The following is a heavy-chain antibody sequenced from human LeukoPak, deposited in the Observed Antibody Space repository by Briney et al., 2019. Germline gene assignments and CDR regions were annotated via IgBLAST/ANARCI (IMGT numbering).Heavy chain of an antibody. Sequence: SETLSLTCTVSGGSISSYYWSWIRQPPGKGLEWIGYIYYSGSTNYNPSLKSRVTISVDTSKNQFSLKLSSVTAADTAVYYCARGLTQRYCSGGSCYSRAHYYYYYMDVWGKGTTVTISS. CDR2: IYYSGST. D-gene: IGHD2-15*01. CDR1: GGSISSYY. V-gene: IGHV4-59*01. CDR3: ARGLTQRYCSGGSCYSRAHYYYYYMDV. J-gene: IGHJ6*03.